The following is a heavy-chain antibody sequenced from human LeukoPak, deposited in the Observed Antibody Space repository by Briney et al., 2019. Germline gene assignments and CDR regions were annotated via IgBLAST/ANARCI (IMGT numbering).Heavy chain of an antibody. CDR3: ATSHGATVTTFDY. CDR1: GFTFSSYA. V-gene: IGHV3-30-3*01. Sequence: GGSLRLSCAASGFTFSSYAMHWVRQAPGKGLEWVAVISYDGSNKYYADSVKGRFTISRDNSKNTLYLQMNSLRAEDTAVYYCATSHGATVTTFDYWGQGTLVTVSS. J-gene: IGHJ4*02. D-gene: IGHD4-17*01. CDR2: ISYDGSNK.